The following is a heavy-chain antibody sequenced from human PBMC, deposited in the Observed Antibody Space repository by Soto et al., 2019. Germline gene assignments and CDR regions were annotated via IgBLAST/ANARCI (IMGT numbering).Heavy chain of an antibody. CDR2: INSDGSST. Sequence: PGESLKISFAASGFTFSSYLMHWVRQAPGKGLVWVSRINSDGSSTSYADSVKGRFTISRDNAKNTLYLQMNSLRAEDTAVYYCARDASSDFWSGYSHKWFDPCGQGTLVAFSS. V-gene: IGHV3-74*01. J-gene: IGHJ5*02. CDR1: GFTFSSYL. CDR3: ARDASSDFWSGYSHKWFDP. D-gene: IGHD3-3*01.